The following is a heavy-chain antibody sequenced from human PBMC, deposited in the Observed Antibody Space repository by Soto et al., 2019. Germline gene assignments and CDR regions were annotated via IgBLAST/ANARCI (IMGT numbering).Heavy chain of an antibody. Sequence: WQTLSLTCAISGDSVSSNSATWNWTRQSPSRGLEWLGRTYYRSKWYNEYAVSVKSRITINQDTSKKQFSLQLNSVTPEDTAVYYCARATRTWFDTWGQGTMV. J-gene: IGHJ5*02. CDR2: TYYRSKWYN. D-gene: IGHD4-17*01. CDR1: GDSVSSNSAT. CDR3: ARATRTWFDT. V-gene: IGHV6-1*01.